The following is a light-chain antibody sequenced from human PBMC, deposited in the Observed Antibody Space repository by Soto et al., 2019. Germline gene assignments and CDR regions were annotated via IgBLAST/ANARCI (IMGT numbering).Light chain of an antibody. CDR2: CAS. CDR3: QQYNNWPPT. J-gene: IGKJ5*01. Sequence: DIQMTQSPPSVSASVGDRVTITCRASQDVGKWLAWYQQKPGKAPTLLIHCASSLQSGVPPRYSGSGYGTDFTLTISSLQSEDFAVYYCQQYNNWPPTFGQGTRLEIK. CDR1: QDVGKW. V-gene: IGKV1-12*01.